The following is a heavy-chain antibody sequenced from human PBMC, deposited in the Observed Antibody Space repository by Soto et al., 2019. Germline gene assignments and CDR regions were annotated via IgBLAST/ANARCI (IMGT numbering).Heavy chain of an antibody. Sequence: PGGSLRLSCAASGFTFTNAWMNWVRQVPGKGLEWVGRIRSKSDGGTTDYAAAVKGRFSISRDDSKNTLFLQMNSLKTEDTAFYYCTTDSPLAYWGQGTLVTVSS. CDR3: TTDSPLAY. CDR1: GFTFTNAW. J-gene: IGHJ4*02. CDR2: IRSKSDGGTT. V-gene: IGHV3-15*07.